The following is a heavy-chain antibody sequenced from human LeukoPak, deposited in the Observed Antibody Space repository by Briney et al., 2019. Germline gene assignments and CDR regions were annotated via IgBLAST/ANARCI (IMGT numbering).Heavy chain of an antibody. CDR2: INPNSGFT. Sequence: ASVKVSCKTSGYTFTGYHLHWVRQAPGQGLEWMGSINPNSGFTNYAQRFQGRVTMTRDTSISTVYMELSRLTSDDTAVYSCARDLWAVGRIQPYYYYYMDVWGKGTTVTVSS. V-gene: IGHV1-2*02. D-gene: IGHD5-18*01. CDR1: GYTFTGYH. CDR3: ARDLWAVGRIQPYYYYYMDV. J-gene: IGHJ6*03.